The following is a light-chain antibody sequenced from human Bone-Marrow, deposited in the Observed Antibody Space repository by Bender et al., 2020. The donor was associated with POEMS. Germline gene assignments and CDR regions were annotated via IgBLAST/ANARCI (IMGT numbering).Light chain of an antibody. CDR3: AAWDGSLRVVL. CDR2: KDT. J-gene: IGLJ2*01. Sequence: SSELTQPSSVPVSPGQTARITCSGDVLAKKSAQWFQQKPGQAPLLVIYKDTERPSGVPDRFSASKSGTSASLAISGLRSEDEADYYCAAWDGSLRVVLFGGGTKLTVL. V-gene: IGLV3-27*01. CDR1: VLAKKS.